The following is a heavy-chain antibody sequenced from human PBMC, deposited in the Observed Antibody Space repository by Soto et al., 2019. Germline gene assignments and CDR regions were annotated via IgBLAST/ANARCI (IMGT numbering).Heavy chain of an antibody. CDR1: GITFSSYV. CDR2: ISYDGRKK. Sequence: GSLRLSCAASGITFSSYVMHWVRQAPGKGLEWVALISYDGRKKYYADSVKGRFTISRDNSKNTLYVQMNSLRAEDTAVYYCARGDGGPFNWFDPWGQGTLVTVSS. J-gene: IGHJ5*02. CDR3: ARGDGGPFNWFDP. D-gene: IGHD3-16*01. V-gene: IGHV3-30*04.